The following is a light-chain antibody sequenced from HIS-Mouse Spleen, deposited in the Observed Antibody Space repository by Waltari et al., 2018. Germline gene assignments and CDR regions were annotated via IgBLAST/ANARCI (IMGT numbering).Light chain of an antibody. CDR3: CSYAGSSTAGV. Sequence: QSALTQPATVSGSPGQSITISCTGTSSDVGSYNLVSCYQQNPGKAPKSMIYEGSKRPPGVSTRFSGSNSGTTHSLTISGVQAEDEADDYCCSYAGSSTAGVFGGGTKLTGL. J-gene: IGLJ2*01. CDR2: EGS. CDR1: SSDVGSYNL. V-gene: IGLV2-23*01.